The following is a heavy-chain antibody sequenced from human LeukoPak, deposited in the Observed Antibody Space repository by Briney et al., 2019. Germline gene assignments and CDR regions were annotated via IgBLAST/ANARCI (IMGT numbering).Heavy chain of an antibody. CDR3: ASRGDDAFDI. Sequence: GGSLRLSCAASGFTFSNYSMNWVRQAPGKGLEWVSSISSSSSYIYYADSVKGRFTISRDNAKNSLYLQMNSLRAEDTALYYCASRGDDAFDIWGQGTMVTVSS. CDR2: ISSSSSYI. V-gene: IGHV3-21*04. J-gene: IGHJ3*02. D-gene: IGHD3-16*01. CDR1: GFTFSNYS.